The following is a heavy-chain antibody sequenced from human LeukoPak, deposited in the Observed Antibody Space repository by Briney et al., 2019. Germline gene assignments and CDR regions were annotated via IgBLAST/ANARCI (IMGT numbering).Heavy chain of an antibody. Sequence: SVKVSCKASGGTFSSYAISWVRQAPGQGLEWMGRIIPILGIANYAQKFQGRVTITADKSTSTAYMELSSLRSEDTAVYYCARVGSRVAGTRGWFDPWGQGTLVTVSS. CDR1: GGTFSSYA. D-gene: IGHD6-19*01. J-gene: IGHJ5*02. CDR3: ARVGSRVAGTRGWFDP. CDR2: IIPILGIA. V-gene: IGHV1-69*04.